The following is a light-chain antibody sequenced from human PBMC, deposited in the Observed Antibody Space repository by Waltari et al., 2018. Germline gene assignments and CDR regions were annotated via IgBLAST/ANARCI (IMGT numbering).Light chain of an antibody. CDR3: QHGYGTPLS. Sequence: DIQMTQSPSPLSASVADRVTVTCRASDNVNNYLNWYQQKPGKAPKLLIYKTSTLQSGVPSRFSGSGSGTDYTFTISSLQSEDVATYYCQHGYGTPLSFGQGTKVEIK. CDR2: KTS. J-gene: IGKJ2*03. V-gene: IGKV1-39*01. CDR1: DNVNNY.